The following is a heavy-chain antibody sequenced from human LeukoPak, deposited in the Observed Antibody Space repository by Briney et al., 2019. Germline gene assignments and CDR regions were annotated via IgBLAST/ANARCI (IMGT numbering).Heavy chain of an antibody. CDR1: GYTXTSYG. CDR2: ISAYNGNT. CDR3: ARDLVVGATPGYDY. V-gene: IGHV1-18*01. J-gene: IGHJ4*02. Sequence: GASVKVSCKASGYTXTSYGISWVRQAPGQGLEWMGWISAYNGNTNYAQKLRGRVTMTTDTSTSTAYMELRSLRSDDTAVYYCARDLVVGATPGYDYWGQGTLVTVSS. D-gene: IGHD1-26*01.